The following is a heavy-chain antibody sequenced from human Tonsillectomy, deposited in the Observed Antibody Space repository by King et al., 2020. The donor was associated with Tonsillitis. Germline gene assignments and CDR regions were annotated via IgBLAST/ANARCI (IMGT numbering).Heavy chain of an antibody. V-gene: IGHV1-69*01. D-gene: IGHD6-6*01. CDR3: ASPIRAWAARHYSFDY. J-gene: IGHJ4*02. Sequence: QLVQSGAEVKKPGSSVKVSCKASGGTFSSYAISWVRQAPGQGLEWMGGIIPIFGTANYAQKFQGRVTITADESTSTAYMELSSLRSEDTAVYYCASPIRAWAARHYSFDYWGQGTLVTVSS. CDR1: GGTFSSYA. CDR2: IIPIFGTA.